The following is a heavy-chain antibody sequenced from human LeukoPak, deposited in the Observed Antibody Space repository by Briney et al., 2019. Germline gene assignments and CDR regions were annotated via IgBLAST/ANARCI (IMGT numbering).Heavy chain of an antibody. D-gene: IGHD5-12*01. CDR3: ARGDGYAQRD. CDR1: GFIVSSNY. Sequence: GGSLRLSCAGSGFIVSSNYMSWVRQAPGKGLVWVSRINSDGSSTSYADSVKGRLTISRDNAKNTLYLQMNSLRVEDTAVYYCARGDGYAQRDWGQGTLVTVPS. V-gene: IGHV3-74*01. J-gene: IGHJ4*02. CDR2: INSDGSST.